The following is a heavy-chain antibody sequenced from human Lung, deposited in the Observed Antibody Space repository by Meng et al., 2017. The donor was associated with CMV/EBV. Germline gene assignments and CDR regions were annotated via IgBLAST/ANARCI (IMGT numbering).Heavy chain of an antibody. CDR1: GYTFTSSS. D-gene: IGHD6-19*01. CDR3: ARGNGWRFNY. J-gene: IGHJ4*02. CDR2: ININTGNP. V-gene: IGHV7-4-1*01. Sequence: QVQLVESVSELKKAGDSVKVSCQAAGYTFTSSSMNWVRHAPGQGLEWMGWININTGNPTYAQGFTGRFVFSLDTSVSTAYLQIDSLKADDTAVYYCARGNGWRFNYWGQGTLVTVSS.